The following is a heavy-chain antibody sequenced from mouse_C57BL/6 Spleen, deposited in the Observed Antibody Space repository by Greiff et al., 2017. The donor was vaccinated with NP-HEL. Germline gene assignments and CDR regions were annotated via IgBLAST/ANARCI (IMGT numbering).Heavy chain of an antibody. CDR2: IHPNSGST. CDR1: GYTFTSYW. CDR3: ARSPLITTADD. V-gene: IGHV1-64*01. D-gene: IGHD1-1*01. Sequence: QVQLQQPGAELVKPGASVKLSCKASGYTFTSYWMHWVKQRPGQGLEWIGMIHPNSGSTNYNEKFKSKATLTVDKSSSTAYMQLSSLTSEDSAVYYCARSPLITTADDWGQGTTLTVSS. J-gene: IGHJ2*01.